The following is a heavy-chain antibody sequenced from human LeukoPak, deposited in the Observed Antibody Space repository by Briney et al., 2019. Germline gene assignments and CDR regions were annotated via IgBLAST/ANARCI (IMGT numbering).Heavy chain of an antibody. Sequence: RSGGSLRLSCAASGFTFSSYAMHWVRQAPGKGLEYVSAISSNGGSTYYANSVKGRFTISRDNPKNTLYLQMGSLRAEDMAVYYCARDFFGEFFDYWGQGTLVTVSS. V-gene: IGHV3-64*01. CDR2: ISSNGGST. J-gene: IGHJ4*02. CDR3: ARDFFGEFFDY. CDR1: GFTFSSYA. D-gene: IGHD3-10*01.